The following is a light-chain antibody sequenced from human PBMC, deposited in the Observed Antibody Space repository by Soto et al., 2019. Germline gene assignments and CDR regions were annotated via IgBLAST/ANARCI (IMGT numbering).Light chain of an antibody. V-gene: IGLV2-11*01. Sequence: QSALTQPRSVSGSPGQSVAISCTGTSSDVGSFNYVSWYQQHPDKAPKLMIYDVTKRPSGVPDRFSGSKSGNTASLTISGLQAEDEADYYCCSYAGSPYVFGTGIKLTVL. CDR1: SSDVGSFNY. CDR2: DVT. CDR3: CSYAGSPYV. J-gene: IGLJ1*01.